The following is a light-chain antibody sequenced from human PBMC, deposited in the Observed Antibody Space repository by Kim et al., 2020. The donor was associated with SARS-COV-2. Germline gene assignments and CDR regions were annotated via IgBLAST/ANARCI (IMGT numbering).Light chain of an antibody. Sequence: GQSITISCTGTSSDVGGYNYVSWYQQLPGKAPKLMIYGVNERPSGVSNRFSGSKSGNTASLTISGLRPEDEADYYCSSYTSSRTWVFGGGTKVTVL. CDR3: SSYTSSRTWV. V-gene: IGLV2-14*03. J-gene: IGLJ3*02. CDR2: GVN. CDR1: SSDVGGYNY.